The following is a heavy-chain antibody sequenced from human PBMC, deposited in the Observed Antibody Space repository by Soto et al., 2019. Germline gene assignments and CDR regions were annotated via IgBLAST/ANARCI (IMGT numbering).Heavy chain of an antibody. CDR3: ARDLETGYGGFAGAFDI. V-gene: IGHV1-69*13. CDR2: IIPIFGTA. CDR1: GGTFSSYA. J-gene: IGHJ3*02. Sequence: ASVKVSCKASGGTFSSYAISWVRQAPGQGLEWMGGIIPIFGTANYGQKFQGRVTITADESTSTAYMELSSLRSEDTAVYYCARDLETGYGGFAGAFDIWGQGTMVTVSS. D-gene: IGHD3-10*01.